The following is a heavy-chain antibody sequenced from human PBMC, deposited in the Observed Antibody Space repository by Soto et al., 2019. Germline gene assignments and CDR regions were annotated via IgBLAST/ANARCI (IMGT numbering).Heavy chain of an antibody. CDR1: GFTFNSNW. V-gene: IGHV3-7*01. Sequence: VSLRLSCAASGFTFNSNWMDWVRQAPGKGLEWVANINQDGSEKNYVDSVKGRFTISRENAKNSLYLQMSSLTAEDSDLYYCSKSLDYWGQGALVTVYS. J-gene: IGHJ4*02. CDR2: INQDGSEK. CDR3: SKSLDY.